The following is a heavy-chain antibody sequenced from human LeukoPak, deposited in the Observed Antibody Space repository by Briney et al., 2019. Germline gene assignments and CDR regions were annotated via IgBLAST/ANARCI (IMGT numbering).Heavy chain of an antibody. CDR1: GFTFSSYE. Sequence: PGGSLRLSCAASGFTFSSYEMNWVRQAPGKGLEWVSYISSSGSTIYYADSVKGRFTISRDNAKNSLYLQMNSLRAEDTAVYYCAGASGYYYYYYMDVWGKGTTVTISS. CDR3: AGASGYYYYYYMDV. D-gene: IGHD1-26*01. J-gene: IGHJ6*03. V-gene: IGHV3-48*03. CDR2: ISSSGSTI.